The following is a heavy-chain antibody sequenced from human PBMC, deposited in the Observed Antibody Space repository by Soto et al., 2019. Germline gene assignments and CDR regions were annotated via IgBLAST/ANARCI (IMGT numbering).Heavy chain of an antibody. CDR3: ARWGTTGGLDV. V-gene: IGHV3-33*05. CDR2: TSYDGSNN. D-gene: IGHD3-16*01. J-gene: IGHJ4*02. Sequence: QVPLVESGGGVVQPGTSLRLSCVGSGFTFRSYVIHWVRQAPGKGLEWVALTSYDGSNNFYGDSVKGRFTISRHNSRNTVELQMDSIRFEDTALYYCARWGTTGGLDVWGQGTLVSVSS. CDR1: GFTFRSYV.